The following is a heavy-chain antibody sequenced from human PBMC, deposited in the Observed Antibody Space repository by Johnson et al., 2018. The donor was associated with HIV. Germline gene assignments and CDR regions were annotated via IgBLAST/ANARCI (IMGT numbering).Heavy chain of an antibody. J-gene: IGHJ3*02. CDR1: GFTVSRNY. CDR3: ARGCGGDCAHQEAFDI. Sequence: VQLVESGGGLIQPGGSLRLSCAASGFTVSRNYMNWVRQAPGKGLEWVSLIYSGGNTYYADSVRRRFPISRDNSKNTLYLQMNNLRAEDTAVYFCARGCGGDCAHQEAFDIWGQGTMVTVSS. CDR2: IYSGGNT. D-gene: IGHD2-21*02. V-gene: IGHV3-53*01.